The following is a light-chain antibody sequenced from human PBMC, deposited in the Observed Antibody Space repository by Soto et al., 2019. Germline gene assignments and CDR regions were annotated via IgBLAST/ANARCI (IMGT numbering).Light chain of an antibody. V-gene: IGKV3-11*01. Sequence: EIVWRPSPAALSLSPRERAALSCRASQSVSSYLAWYQQKPGQAPRLLIYDASNRATGIPARFSGSGSGTDFTLTISSLEPEDFAVYYCQQRSNGPMYTFGQGTKVDIK. J-gene: IGKJ2*01. CDR3: QQRSNGPMYT. CDR1: QSVSSY. CDR2: DAS.